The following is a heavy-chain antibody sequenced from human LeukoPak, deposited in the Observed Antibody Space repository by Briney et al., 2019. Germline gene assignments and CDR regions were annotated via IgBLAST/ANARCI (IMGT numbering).Heavy chain of an antibody. CDR2: ISGSSGST. Sequence: GGSLSLSCAASGFTFSSYAMSWVRQTPGKGLEWVSGISGSSGSTYYADSVKGRFTLSRDNSKNTLYLQMNRLRAEDMAVYYCAKRYSSGWDAFDIWGQGTMVTVSS. V-gene: IGHV3-23*01. J-gene: IGHJ3*02. D-gene: IGHD6-19*01. CDR3: AKRYSSGWDAFDI. CDR1: GFTFSSYA.